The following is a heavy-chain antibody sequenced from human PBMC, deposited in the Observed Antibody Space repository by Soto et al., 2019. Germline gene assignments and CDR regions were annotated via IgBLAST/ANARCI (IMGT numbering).Heavy chain of an antibody. CDR1: GGSFSGYY. V-gene: IGHV4-34*01. J-gene: IGHJ6*02. CDR2: INHSGST. Sequence: SETLSLTCAVYGGSFSGYYWSWIRQPPGKGLEWIGEINHSGSTNYNPSLKSRVTISADTSKNQFSLKLSSVTAADTAVYYCARGGLYSSSWYGYYYYGMDVWGQGTTVTVSS. CDR3: ARGGLYSSSWYGYYYYGMDV. D-gene: IGHD6-13*01.